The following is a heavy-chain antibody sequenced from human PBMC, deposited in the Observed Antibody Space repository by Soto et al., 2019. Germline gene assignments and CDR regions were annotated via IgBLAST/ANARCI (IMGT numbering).Heavy chain of an antibody. CDR3: ARDLKGLAATLPEY. CDR1: GFTFSSYA. J-gene: IGHJ4*02. CDR2: ISYDGSNK. V-gene: IGHV3-30-3*01. Sequence: QVQLVESGGGVVQPGRSLRLSCAASGFTFSSYAMHWVRQAPGKGLEWVAVISYDGSNKYYADSVKGRFTISRDNSKNTLYLQMNSLIAEDTAVYYCARDLKGLAATLPEYWGQGTLVTVSS. D-gene: IGHD2-15*01.